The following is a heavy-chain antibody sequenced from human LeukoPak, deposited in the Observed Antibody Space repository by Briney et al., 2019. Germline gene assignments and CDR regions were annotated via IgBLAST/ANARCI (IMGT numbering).Heavy chain of an antibody. V-gene: IGHV3-30*04. D-gene: IGHD3-3*01. CDR1: GFTFSTYA. CDR3: AREDYFGVVAY. CDR2: ISYDATNK. J-gene: IGHJ4*02. Sequence: GGSLRLSCAASGFTFSTYAMHWVRQAPGRGLEWVAVISYDATNKYYAGSVRGRFTISRDNSKNTLYLQMNSLRAEDTAEYYCAREDYFGVVAYWGQGTLVTVSS.